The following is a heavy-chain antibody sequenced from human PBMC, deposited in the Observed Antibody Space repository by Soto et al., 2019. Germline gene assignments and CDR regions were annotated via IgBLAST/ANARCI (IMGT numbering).Heavy chain of an antibody. CDR2: IYWDDDK. CDR3: AHSFVVLLWFGPTRYNSYFDY. CDR1: GFSLSTSGVG. V-gene: IGHV2-5*02. Sequence: SGPTLVNPTQTLTLTCTFSGFSLSTSGVGVGWIRQPPGKALEWLALIYWDDDKRYSPSLKSRLTITKDTSKNQVVLTMTNMDPVDTATYYCAHSFVVLLWFGPTRYNSYFDYWGQGTLVTVSS. J-gene: IGHJ4*02. D-gene: IGHD3-10*01.